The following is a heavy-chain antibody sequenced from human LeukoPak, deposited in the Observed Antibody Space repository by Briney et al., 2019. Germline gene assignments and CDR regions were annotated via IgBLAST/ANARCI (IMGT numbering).Heavy chain of an antibody. Sequence: PGGSLRLSCVASGFSFSNYAMSWVRQAPGKGLEWVSAISESGGSTYYADSVKGRFTISRDNSKNTLYLQMNSLRAEDTAVYYCAKLGYSYGYDYYYAMDVWGQGTTVTVSS. V-gene: IGHV3-23*01. CDR1: GFSFSNYA. D-gene: IGHD5-18*01. CDR3: AKLGYSYGYDYYYAMDV. CDR2: ISESGGST. J-gene: IGHJ6*02.